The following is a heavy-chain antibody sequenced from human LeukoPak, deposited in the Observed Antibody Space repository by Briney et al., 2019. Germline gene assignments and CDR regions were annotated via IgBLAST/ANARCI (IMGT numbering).Heavy chain of an antibody. J-gene: IGHJ4*02. CDR1: GFTFSAHW. CDR3: VRGRYADFLD. D-gene: IGHD4-17*01. Sequence: PGGSLRLSYAASGFTFSAHWMHWVRQAPGKGLVWVSRIKNDGSSTSDADSVRGRFTISRDNAKNTLYLQMNSLRAEDTAVYYCVRGRYADFLDWGQGALVTVSS. V-gene: IGHV3-74*01. CDR2: IKNDGSST.